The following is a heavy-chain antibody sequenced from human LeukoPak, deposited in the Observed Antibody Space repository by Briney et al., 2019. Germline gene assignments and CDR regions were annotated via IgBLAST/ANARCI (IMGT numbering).Heavy chain of an antibody. Sequence: GRSLRLSRAASGFTFDDYAMHWVRQAPGKGLEWVSGISWNSGSIGYADSVKGRFTISRDNAKNSLYLQMNSLRAEDTALYYCAKAGLTGTHFDYWGQGTLVTVSS. CDR2: ISWNSGSI. CDR1: GFTFDDYA. D-gene: IGHD1-20*01. CDR3: AKAGLTGTHFDY. J-gene: IGHJ4*02. V-gene: IGHV3-9*01.